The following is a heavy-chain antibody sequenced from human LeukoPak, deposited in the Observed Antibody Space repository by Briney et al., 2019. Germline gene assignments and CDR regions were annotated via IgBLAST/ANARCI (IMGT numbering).Heavy chain of an antibody. V-gene: IGHV3-30-3*01. CDR1: GFTFSSYA. J-gene: IGHJ4*02. CDR2: ISYDGSNK. CDR3: AREAYDFWSGYLFDY. Sequence: PGGSLRLSCAASGFTFSSYAMHWVRQAPGKGLEWVAVISYDGSNKYYADSVKGRFTISRDNSKNTLYLQMNSLRAEDTAVYYCAREAYDFWSGYLFDYWGQGTLVTVSS. D-gene: IGHD3-3*01.